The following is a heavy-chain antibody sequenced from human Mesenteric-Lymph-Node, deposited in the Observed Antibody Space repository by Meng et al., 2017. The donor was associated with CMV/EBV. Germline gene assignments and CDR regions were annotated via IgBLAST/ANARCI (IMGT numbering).Heavy chain of an antibody. Sequence: GESLKISCEASGFTFSSHGFHWVRQVPGEGLEWVAFIRYDGNEKHYSDSVKGRFTISRDNSKNTVYLQMNSLRAEDTAVYYCARGGGFDPFGYWGQGTLVTVSS. V-gene: IGHV3-30*02. J-gene: IGHJ4*02. CDR1: GFTFSSHG. CDR3: ARGGGFDPFGY. D-gene: IGHD5-12*01. CDR2: IRYDGNEK.